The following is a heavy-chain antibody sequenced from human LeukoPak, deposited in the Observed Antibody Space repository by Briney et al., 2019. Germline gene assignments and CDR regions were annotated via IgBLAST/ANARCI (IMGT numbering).Heavy chain of an antibody. D-gene: IGHD1-26*01. CDR1: GYSFNSYW. CDR2: IYPGDSDA. CDR3: ARRRDLYSGSYYPFDY. J-gene: IGHJ4*02. Sequence: GESLKIACKGSGYSFNSYWIGWVRQMPGKGLKWMGIIYPGDSDARYSPSFQGQVTISADKSISTAYLQWSSLKASDTAMYYCARRRDLYSGSYYPFDYWGQGTLVTVSS. V-gene: IGHV5-51*01.